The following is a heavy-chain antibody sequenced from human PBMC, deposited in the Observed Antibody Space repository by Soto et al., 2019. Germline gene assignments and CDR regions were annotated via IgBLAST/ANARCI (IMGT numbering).Heavy chain of an antibody. Sequence: SETLSLTCTVSGGSISSGGYYWSWIRQHPGKGLEWIGYIHYSGSTNYNPSFKSRVTISIDTSKRHFSLNLTSVTAADTAMYYCARIVHNWFDPWGQGTLVTVSS. CDR2: IHYSGST. V-gene: IGHV4-61*08. D-gene: IGHD2-15*01. CDR1: GGSISSGGYY. J-gene: IGHJ5*02. CDR3: ARIVHNWFDP.